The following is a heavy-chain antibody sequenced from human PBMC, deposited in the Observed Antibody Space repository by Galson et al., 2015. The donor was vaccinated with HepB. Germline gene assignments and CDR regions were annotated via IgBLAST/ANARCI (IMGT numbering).Heavy chain of an antibody. Sequence: SVKVSCKASGYTFSNSAIYWLRQAPGQRLEWMGWINVGNTDTKYAQKFQGRVTITRDTSASTAYMELRSLRLEDTAVYYCANPIFGAITNPLGYWGQGTLVTVSS. D-gene: IGHD3-3*01. CDR2: INVGNTDT. V-gene: IGHV1-3*01. CDR3: ANPIFGAITNPLGY. CDR1: GYTFSNSA. J-gene: IGHJ4*02.